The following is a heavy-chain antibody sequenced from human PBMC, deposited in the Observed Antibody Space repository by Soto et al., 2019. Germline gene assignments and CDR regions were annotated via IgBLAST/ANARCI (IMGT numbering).Heavy chain of an antibody. CDR3: AKGAAPAPEYTFFDY. D-gene: IGHD6-13*01. Sequence: EVQLLESGGGLAQPGGSLRLSCAASGFTFISSAMSWVRQAPGKGLEWVSGISGSGGTTYYADSVKGRFTISRDNSKNTLHLQMNSLRAEDTAIYYCAKGAAPAPEYTFFDYWGQGTLVTVSS. CDR2: ISGSGGTT. V-gene: IGHV3-23*01. CDR1: GFTFISSA. J-gene: IGHJ4*02.